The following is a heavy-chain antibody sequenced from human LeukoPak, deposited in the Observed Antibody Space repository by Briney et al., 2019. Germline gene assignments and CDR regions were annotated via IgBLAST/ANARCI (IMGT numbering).Heavy chain of an antibody. V-gene: IGHV3-30*03. CDR1: GFTFSSYG. CDR2: ISYDGSNK. J-gene: IGHJ4*02. CDR3: ARVWVIAVAGTVDY. Sequence: PGRSLRLSCAASGFTFSSYGMHWVRQAPGKGLEWVAVISYDGSNKYYGDSVKGRFTISRDNSKNTLYLQMNSLRAEDTAVYYCARVWVIAVAGTVDYWGQGTLVTVSS. D-gene: IGHD6-19*01.